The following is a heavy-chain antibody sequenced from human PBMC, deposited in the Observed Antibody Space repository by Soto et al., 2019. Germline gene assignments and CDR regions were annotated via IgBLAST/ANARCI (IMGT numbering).Heavy chain of an antibody. V-gene: IGHV4-59*01. CDR1: GGSIRSYY. J-gene: IGHJ4*02. CDR3: ARAGSGYSFDY. D-gene: IGHD3-9*01. Sequence: SEALSLTCTVPGGSIRSYYWTWIRQTPGKGLEWIGYIYNTGSTTYSPSLKSRVTISVNTSKNQLSLKLSSVTAADTAVYYCARAGSGYSFDYWGQGTLVTVSS. CDR2: IYNTGST.